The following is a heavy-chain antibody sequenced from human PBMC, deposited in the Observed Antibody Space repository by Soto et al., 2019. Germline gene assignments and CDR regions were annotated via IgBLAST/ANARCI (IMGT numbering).Heavy chain of an antibody. J-gene: IGHJ4*02. CDR2: IWYDASNK. CDR3: ARGRVDGGELDL. CDR1: GFTFSTYG. V-gene: IGHV3-33*01. Sequence: VQLVESGGGVVQPGRSLRLSCAASGFTFSTYGMYWVRQAPGKGLEWVAVIWYDASNKYYAYSVKGRFNISRDNSENTLYLQRNSLRAEDTAVYYCARGRVDGGELDLWGQGTLVTVSS. D-gene: IGHD1-26*01.